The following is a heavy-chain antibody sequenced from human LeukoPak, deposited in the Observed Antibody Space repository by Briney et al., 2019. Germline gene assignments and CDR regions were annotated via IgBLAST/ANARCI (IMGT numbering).Heavy chain of an antibody. V-gene: IGHV3-9*01. CDR1: GFTFDDYA. Sequence: PGGSLRLSCAASGFTFDDYAMHWVRQAPGKGLEWVSGISWNSGSIGYAGSVKGRFTISRDNAKNSLYLQRNSLRAGDTALYYCAKGAVSSGPFDYWGQGTLVTVSS. D-gene: IGHD3-22*01. J-gene: IGHJ4*02. CDR3: AKGAVSSGPFDY. CDR2: ISWNSGSI.